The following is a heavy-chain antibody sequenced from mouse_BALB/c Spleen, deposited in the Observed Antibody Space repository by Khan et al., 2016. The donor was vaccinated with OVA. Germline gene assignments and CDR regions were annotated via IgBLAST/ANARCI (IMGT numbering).Heavy chain of an antibody. CDR3: ARSTYRYAFVY. Sequence: EVQLQESGPSLVKPSQTLSLTCSVTGDSITTGYWNWIRKFPGNKLEYMGYIIYTGYTYYNPSLNSRISITRHTSNNQYYLQLNSVTDEATATSYCARSTYRYAFVYWGQGTLVTVSA. D-gene: IGHD2-14*01. CDR1: GDSITTGY. CDR2: IIYTGYT. J-gene: IGHJ3*01. V-gene: IGHV3-8*02.